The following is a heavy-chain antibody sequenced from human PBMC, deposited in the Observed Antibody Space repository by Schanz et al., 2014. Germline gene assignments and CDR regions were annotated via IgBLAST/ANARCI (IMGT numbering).Heavy chain of an antibody. J-gene: IGHJ4*02. D-gene: IGHD1-26*01. V-gene: IGHV3-23*01. CDR3: ARGGSGSHYRLDY. CDR1: GFTFGDYA. Sequence: EVLLLDSGGGLVQPGGSLRLSCAASGFTFGDYAMTWVRQAPGKGLEWVSAMNESHSTIYYADSVRGRFTISRDNAENALYLQMNSLRAEDTGLYFCARGGSGSHYRLDYWGQGTLVTVSS. CDR2: MNESHSTI.